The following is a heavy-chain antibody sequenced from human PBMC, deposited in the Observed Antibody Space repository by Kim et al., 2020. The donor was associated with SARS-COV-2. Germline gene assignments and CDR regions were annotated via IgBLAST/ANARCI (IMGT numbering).Heavy chain of an antibody. CDR3: ASSGVEEIGQKAAAENVYYYYGMDA. J-gene: IGHJ6*02. D-gene: IGHD6-13*01. Sequence: SETLSLTCTVSGGSISSSSYYWGWIRQPPGKGLEWIGSIYYSGSTYYNPSLKSRVTISVDTSKNQFSLKLSSVTAADTAVYYCASSGVEEIGQKAAAENVYYYYGMDAWGQGTTVTVSS. V-gene: IGHV4-39*07. CDR2: IYYSGST. CDR1: GGSISSSSYY.